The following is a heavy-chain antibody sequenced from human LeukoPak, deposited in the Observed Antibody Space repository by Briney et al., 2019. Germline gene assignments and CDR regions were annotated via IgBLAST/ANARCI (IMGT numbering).Heavy chain of an antibody. V-gene: IGHV3-7*01. J-gene: IGHJ4*02. CDR1: GFTFSRYW. CDR2: IKQDGSEK. D-gene: IGHD5-12*01. Sequence: GGSLRLSCAASGFTFSRYWMSWVRQAPGKGLEWVAIIKQDGSEKYYVDSVRGRFTISRDNAKNSLYLQMNSLRVEDTAVYYCARGGYSGYAFDNWGRGTLVTVSS. CDR3: ARGGYSGYAFDN.